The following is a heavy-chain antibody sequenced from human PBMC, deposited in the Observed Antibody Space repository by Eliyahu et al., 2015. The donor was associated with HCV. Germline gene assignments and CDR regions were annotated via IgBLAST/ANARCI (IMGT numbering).Heavy chain of an antibody. V-gene: IGHV1-69*04. CDR1: GGTFSSYA. J-gene: IGHJ5*02. CDR2: VXPIFGIA. Sequence: QVQLVQSGAEVKKPGSSVKVSCKASGGTFSSYAISWVRQAPGQGLGGVGRVXPIFGIANYAQKFQGRVTITADKSTSTAYMELSSLRSEDTAVYYCAREKAVTTGRGWFDPWGQGTLVTVSS. D-gene: IGHD4-17*01. CDR3: AREKAVTTGRGWFDP.